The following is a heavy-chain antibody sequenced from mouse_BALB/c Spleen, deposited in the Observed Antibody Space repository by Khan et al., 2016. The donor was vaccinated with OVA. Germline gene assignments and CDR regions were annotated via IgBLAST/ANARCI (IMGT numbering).Heavy chain of an antibody. Sequence: EVQLVESGGGIVQPGGSLNRSCPASGSTIISYGMPSVAQIQDKSLELVQTFNSKGGSTDYPDSVKRRFTISGDKAKNALYLQMRSLKSEDTAMYYCARSAIWGQGTTLTVSS. CDR3: ARSAI. CDR1: GSTIISYG. V-gene: IGHV5-6-3*01. D-gene: IGHD2-12*01. CDR2: FNSKGGST. J-gene: IGHJ2*01.